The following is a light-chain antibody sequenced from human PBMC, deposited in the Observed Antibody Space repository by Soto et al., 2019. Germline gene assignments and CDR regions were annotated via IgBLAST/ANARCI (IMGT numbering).Light chain of an antibody. CDR1: QSVSSY. CDR2: GAS. Sequence: EIMMTQSPATLSVSPGERATLSCRASQSVSSYLAWYQQKPGQAPRLVIYGASTRATGVPTRFSGSRSGAEFTLTINSLQSEDFAVYYSQHYNNWPLTLGGGTKVDIK. J-gene: IGKJ4*01. CDR3: QHYNNWPLT. V-gene: IGKV3-15*01.